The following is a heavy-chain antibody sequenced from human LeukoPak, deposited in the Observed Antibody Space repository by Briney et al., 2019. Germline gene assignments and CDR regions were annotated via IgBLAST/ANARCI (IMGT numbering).Heavy chain of an antibody. CDR1: GGSFSGYY. Sequence: SETLSLTCAVHGGSFSGYYWSWIRQPPGKGLEWIGEINHSGSTNYNPSLKSRVTISVDTSKNQFSLKLSSVTAADTAVYYCARYGLLWSPALDYWGQGTLVTVSS. CDR3: ARYGLLWSPALDY. CDR2: INHSGST. J-gene: IGHJ4*02. D-gene: IGHD2-21*01. V-gene: IGHV4-34*01.